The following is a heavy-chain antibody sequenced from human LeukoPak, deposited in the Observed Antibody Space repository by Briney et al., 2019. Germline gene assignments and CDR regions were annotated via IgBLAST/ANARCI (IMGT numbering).Heavy chain of an antibody. CDR1: GFTFSSYG. CDR3: AKDMIVRVPAALGY. V-gene: IGHV3-30*02. D-gene: IGHD2-2*01. Sequence: GGSLRLSCAASGFTFSSYGMHWVRQAPGKGLEWVAFIRYDGSNKYYADSVKGRFTVSRDNSKNTVDLQMNSLRAEDTALYYCAKDMIVRVPAALGYWGQGTLVTVSS. J-gene: IGHJ4*02. CDR2: IRYDGSNK.